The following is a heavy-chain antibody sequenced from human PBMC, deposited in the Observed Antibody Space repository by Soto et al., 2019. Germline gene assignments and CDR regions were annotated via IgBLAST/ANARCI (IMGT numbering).Heavy chain of an antibody. V-gene: IGHV3-11*01. CDR2: ISGSGVTT. J-gene: IGHJ4*02. CDR3: ARRRGSSGYDLDF. D-gene: IGHD5-12*01. Sequence: QVQLVESGGGLVKPGGSLRLSCIGSGFSFSEFYMSWIRQAPGGGLELVSYISGSGVTTHYADSVKGLFTISRDNAKNSVYLQMNSLRAEDTAVCYCARRRGSSGYDLDFWGQGTLVIVSS. CDR1: GFSFSEFY.